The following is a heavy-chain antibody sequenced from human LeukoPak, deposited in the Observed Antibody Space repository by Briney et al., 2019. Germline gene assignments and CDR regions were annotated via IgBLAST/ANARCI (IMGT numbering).Heavy chain of an antibody. J-gene: IGHJ4*02. CDR1: GFTFSSSS. CDR3: ARLAGATVTTQFDY. D-gene: IGHD4-17*01. V-gene: IGHV3-48*01. Sequence: GGSLRLSCVASGFTFSSSSMNWVRQAPGKGLEWVSYITISSSTTYYADSVKGRFTISRDNAKNSLYLQMNSLRAEDTAVYYCARLAGATVTTQFDYWGQGTLVTVSS. CDR2: ITISSSTT.